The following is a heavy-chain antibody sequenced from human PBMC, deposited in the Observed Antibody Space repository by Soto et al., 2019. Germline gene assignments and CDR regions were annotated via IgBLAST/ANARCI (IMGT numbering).Heavy chain of an antibody. Sequence: PSETLSLTCTVSGDSITSNSYFWAWIRQPPGKGLEWIGSIYYSGTTYYNPSLKSRVTISVDTSKNQFSLKLSSVTAADTAVYYCARVDDFWSGPYYYYGMDVWGQGTTVTVSS. V-gene: IGHV4-39*07. J-gene: IGHJ6*02. CDR3: ARVDDFWSGPYYYYGMDV. CDR1: GDSITSNSYF. D-gene: IGHD3-3*01. CDR2: IYYSGTT.